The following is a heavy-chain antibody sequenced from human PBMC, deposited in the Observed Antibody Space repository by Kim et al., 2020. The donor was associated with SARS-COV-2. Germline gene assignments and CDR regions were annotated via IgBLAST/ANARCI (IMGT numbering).Heavy chain of an antibody. V-gene: IGHV1-45*02. D-gene: IGHD1-1*01. CDR3: ARSVTNDEPFDY. J-gene: IGHJ4*02. Sequence: TSARTFPERDTITTDRSMSNAYMELSSLTSEDTAMYYCARSVTNDEPFDYWGQGTPVTVSS.